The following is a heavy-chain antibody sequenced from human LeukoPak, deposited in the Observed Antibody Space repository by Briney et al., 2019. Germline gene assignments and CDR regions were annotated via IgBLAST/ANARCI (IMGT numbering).Heavy chain of an antibody. Sequence: QPGGSLRLSCAASGFTFSSYGMHWVRQAPGKGLEWVAFIRYDGSNKYYADSVKGRFTISRDNSKNTLYLQMNSLTPEDTAVYYCATRHLSSSWYFDYWGQGTLVTVSS. CDR1: GFTFSSYG. CDR2: IRYDGSNK. J-gene: IGHJ4*02. CDR3: ATRHLSSSWYFDY. V-gene: IGHV3-30*02. D-gene: IGHD6-13*01.